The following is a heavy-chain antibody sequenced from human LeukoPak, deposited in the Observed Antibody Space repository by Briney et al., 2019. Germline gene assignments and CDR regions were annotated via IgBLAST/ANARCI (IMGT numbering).Heavy chain of an antibody. J-gene: IGHJ4*02. CDR1: GFTVSSNY. V-gene: IGHV3-53*01. Sequence: GGSLRLSCAASGFTVSSNYMSWVRQAPGKRLEWVSVIYSGGSTYYADSVKGRFTISRDNSKNTLYLQMNSLRAEDTAVYYCARGSWYVVGFDYWGQGTLVTVSS. CDR3: ARGSWYVVGFDY. CDR2: IYSGGST. D-gene: IGHD6-13*01.